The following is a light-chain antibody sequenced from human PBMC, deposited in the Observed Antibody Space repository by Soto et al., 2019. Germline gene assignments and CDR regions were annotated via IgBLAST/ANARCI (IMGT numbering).Light chain of an antibody. CDR2: AAS. CDR3: QQSSSTPPLT. J-gene: IGKJ4*01. Sequence: DIQMTQSPSSLSASVGDRVTITCRASQSISSYLNWYQQKPGKAPKLLIYAASSLQSGVPSRFSGSGSGTDFTLTISSLQQEDCATYYCQQSSSTPPLTFGGGTKVEIK. V-gene: IGKV1-39*01. CDR1: QSISSY.